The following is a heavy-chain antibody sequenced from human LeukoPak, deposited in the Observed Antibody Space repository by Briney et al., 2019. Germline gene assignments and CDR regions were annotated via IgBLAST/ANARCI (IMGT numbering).Heavy chain of an antibody. Sequence: GGALRLSCAASGFIFSTYEMLGVRQAPGKGLEWISYISSSGSTIYYADSGKGRFTISRDNAKNSLYLQMNTLRVEDPAVYYCAGGGRSSSAYWGQGPMVTVSS. CDR1: GFIFSTYE. V-gene: IGHV3-48*03. CDR2: ISSSGSTI. J-gene: IGHJ4*02. D-gene: IGHD6-6*01. CDR3: AGGGRSSSAY.